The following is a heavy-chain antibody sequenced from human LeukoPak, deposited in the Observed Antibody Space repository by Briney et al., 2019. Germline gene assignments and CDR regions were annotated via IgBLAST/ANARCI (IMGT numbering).Heavy chain of an antibody. CDR3: ARASASGWPYYYGMDV. J-gene: IGHJ6*02. D-gene: IGHD6-19*01. Sequence: GGSLRLSCAASEVTIRNYWMHWVGQAPGKGLVWVSRINSDGRSKDYVDAVKGRFTISRDNAKNTLYLQMNSLRAEDTALYYCARASASGWPYYYGMDVWGQGTTVTVFS. V-gene: IGHV3-74*01. CDR1: EVTIRNYW. CDR2: INSDGRSK.